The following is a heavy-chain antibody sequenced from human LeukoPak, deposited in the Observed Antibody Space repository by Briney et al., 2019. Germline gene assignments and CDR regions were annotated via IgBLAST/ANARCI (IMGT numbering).Heavy chain of an antibody. CDR3: ARIRVGATFDF. J-gene: IGHJ4*02. D-gene: IGHD1-26*01. CDR2: MHHSGGT. V-gene: IGHV4-61*01. Sequence: SETLSLTCTVSGVSVSSDICYWSWIRQPPGKGLEWIGYMHHSGGTYYSPSFKSRLTISVDTSKNQFSLNLSSVTAADTAVYYCARIRVGATFDFWGQGTLVTVSS. CDR1: GVSVSSDICY.